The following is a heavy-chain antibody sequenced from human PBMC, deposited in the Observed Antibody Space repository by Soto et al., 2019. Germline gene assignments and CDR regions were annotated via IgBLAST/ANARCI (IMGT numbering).Heavy chain of an antibody. V-gene: IGHV4-30-2*05. CDR1: GGSIISCGYS. J-gene: IGHJ4*02. Sequence: PSETLSLTCAVSGGSIISCGYSWSWIRQPPGKGLEWIGYIYHSGSTYYNPSLKSRVTISVDTSKNQFSLKLSSVTAADTAVHYCARTYSSSWSPFDYWGQGTLVSVSS. D-gene: IGHD6-13*01. CDR2: IYHSGST. CDR3: ARTYSSSWSPFDY.